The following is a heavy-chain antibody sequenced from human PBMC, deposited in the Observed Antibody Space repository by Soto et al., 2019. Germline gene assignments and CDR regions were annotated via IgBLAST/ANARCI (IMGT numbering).Heavy chain of an antibody. CDR2: ISAYNGNT. CDR1: GYTFTSYG. D-gene: IGHD6-13*01. V-gene: IGHV1-18*04. CDR3: ARGIAAACTFNWFDP. J-gene: IGHJ5*02. Sequence: QVQLVQSGAEVKKPGASVKVSCKASGYTFTSYGISWVRQAPGQVLEWMGWISAYNGNTNYAQKLQGRVTMTTDPSTSTAYMELRSLRSGDTAVYYCARGIAAACTFNWFDPWGQGTLVTVSS.